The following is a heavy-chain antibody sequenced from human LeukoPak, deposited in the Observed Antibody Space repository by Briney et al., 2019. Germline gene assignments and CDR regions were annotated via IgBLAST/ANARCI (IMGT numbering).Heavy chain of an antibody. CDR2: INAGNGNT. V-gene: IGHV1-3*01. CDR3: ARGQLVLPFDY. J-gene: IGHJ4*02. D-gene: IGHD6-6*01. Sequence: ASVNVSCKASGYTFTSYAMHWVRQAPGQRLEWMGWINAGNGNTKYSQKFQGRVTITRDTSASTAYMELSSLRSEDTAVYYCARGQLVLPFDYWGQGTLVTVSS. CDR1: GYTFTSYA.